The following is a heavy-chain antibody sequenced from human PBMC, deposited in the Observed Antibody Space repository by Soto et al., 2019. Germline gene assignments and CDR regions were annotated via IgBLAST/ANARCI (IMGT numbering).Heavy chain of an antibody. CDR3: ARVNFGMVYYYYYYYMDV. Sequence: QVQLVQSGAEVKKPGASVKVSCKASGYTFTNYGFSWVRQAPGQGLEWMGWISAYNGNTKYVQKLQGRVTMTTDTSASTAYMELRSLRSDDTAVYFCARVNFGMVYYYYYYYMDVGGKGTTVTVSS. CDR1: GYTFTNYG. CDR2: ISAYNGNT. J-gene: IGHJ6*03. V-gene: IGHV1-18*01. D-gene: IGHD3-3*01.